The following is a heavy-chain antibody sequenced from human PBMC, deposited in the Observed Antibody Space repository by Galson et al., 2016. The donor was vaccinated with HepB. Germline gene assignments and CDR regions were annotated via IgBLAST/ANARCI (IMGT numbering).Heavy chain of an antibody. D-gene: IGHD1-26*01. CDR3: ARHAAGGGSPARPFDY. J-gene: IGHJ4*02. V-gene: IGHV5-10-1*01. CDR2: MDPGGSYR. CDR1: GYTFTTYR. Sequence: QSGAEVKKPGESLRISCQGSGYTFTTYRITWVRQMPGKGLEWMGRMDPGGSYRKYSPSFEGHVTMSAAESIDTAYLQWSSLKASDTAMYYCARHAAGGGSPARPFDYWGQGTLVTVSS.